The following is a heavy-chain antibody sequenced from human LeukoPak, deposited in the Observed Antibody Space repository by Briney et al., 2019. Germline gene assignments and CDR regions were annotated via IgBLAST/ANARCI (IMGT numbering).Heavy chain of an antibody. CDR1: GGTFSSYA. V-gene: IGHV1-69*04. CDR2: IIPILGIA. J-gene: IGHJ4*02. Sequence: SVKVSCKASGGTFSSYAISWVRQAPGQGLEWMGRIIPILGIANYAQKFQGRVTITADKSTSTAYMELSSLRSEDTAVYYCATVGDYGDYEAHWGQGTLVTVSS. CDR3: ATVGDYGDYEAH. D-gene: IGHD4-17*01.